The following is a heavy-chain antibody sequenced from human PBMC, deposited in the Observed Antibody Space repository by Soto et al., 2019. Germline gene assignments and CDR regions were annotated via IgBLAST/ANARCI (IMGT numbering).Heavy chain of an antibody. D-gene: IGHD6-19*01. J-gene: IGHJ1*01. V-gene: IGHV3-15*01. CDR1: GFNFNNAW. Sequence: PGGSLRFSCVVSGFNFNNAWMSWVRQAPGKGLEWVGRIKSKTDGGTTDYAAPVKGRFTISRDDSKNTLYLQMNSLKTEDTAMYYCTTDQWLVMLQHWGRGTLVTVSS. CDR2: IKSKTDGGTT. CDR3: TTDQWLVMLQH.